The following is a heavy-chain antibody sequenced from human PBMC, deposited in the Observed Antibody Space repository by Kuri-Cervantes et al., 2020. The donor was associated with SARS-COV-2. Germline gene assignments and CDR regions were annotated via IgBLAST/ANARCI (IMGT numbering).Heavy chain of an antibody. CDR1: GFTVSSNY. CDR3: TRELSGWDSYYFYYMDV. V-gene: IGHV3-53*01. CDR2: IYNGGST. Sequence: GESLKISCAASGFTVSSNYMSWVRQAPGKGLEWVSVIYNGGSTYYADSVKGRFTISRDNSKNTLDLQMNSLRVEDTAVYYCTRELSGWDSYYFYYMDVWGKGTTVTVSS. J-gene: IGHJ6*03. D-gene: IGHD6-19*01.